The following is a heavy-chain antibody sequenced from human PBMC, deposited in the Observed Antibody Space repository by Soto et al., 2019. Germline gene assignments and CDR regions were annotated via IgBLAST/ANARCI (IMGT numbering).Heavy chain of an antibody. J-gene: IGHJ3*02. Sequence: SLRLSCAASGFTFSSYAMHWVRQAPGKGLEWVAVISYDGSNKYYADSVKGRFTISRDNSKNTLYLQMNSLRAEDTAVYYCARGAATAGYDAFDIWGQGTMVTVSS. CDR2: ISYDGSNK. V-gene: IGHV3-30-3*01. CDR3: ARGAATAGYDAFDI. D-gene: IGHD6-25*01. CDR1: GFTFSSYA.